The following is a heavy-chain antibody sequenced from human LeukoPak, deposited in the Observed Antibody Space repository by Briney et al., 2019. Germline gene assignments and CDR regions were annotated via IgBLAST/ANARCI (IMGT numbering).Heavy chain of an antibody. CDR3: ARWSGSVTARNYYYYMDV. J-gene: IGHJ6*03. D-gene: IGHD6-6*01. CDR2: IYTSGTT. CDR1: GGSVRRGNYY. V-gene: IGHV4-61*02. Sequence: SQTLSLTCTVSGGSVRRGNYYWTWIRQPAGSGLEWIGRIYTSGTTDYNPSLRTRVTISVDASRNQFSLNLSSVTAADTAVYYCARWSGSVTARNYYYYMDVWGEGTTVTVSS.